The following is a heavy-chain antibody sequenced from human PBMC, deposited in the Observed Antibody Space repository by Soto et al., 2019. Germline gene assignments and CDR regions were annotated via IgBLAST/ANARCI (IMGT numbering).Heavy chain of an antibody. CDR2: INPSGGST. CDR3: AREGMEGYDY. Sequence: QVQLVQSGAEVKKPGASVKVSCKASGYTFTGYYLHWVRQAPGQGLEWMGIINPSGGSTSYAQKFQGRVTMTRDTSTSTVYMELSSLRSEDTAVYYCAREGMEGYDYWGQGTLVTVSS. V-gene: IGHV1-46*03. J-gene: IGHJ4*02. D-gene: IGHD3-3*01. CDR1: GYTFTGYY.